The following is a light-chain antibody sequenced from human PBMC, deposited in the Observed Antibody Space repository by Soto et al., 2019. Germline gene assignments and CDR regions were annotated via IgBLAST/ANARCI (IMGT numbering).Light chain of an antibody. Sequence: QSALTQPASVSGSPGQSITISCTGTSSDVGGYNYVSWYQQHPGKAPKVMIYDVSNRPSGVSNRFSGSKSGNTASLTISGLQAEDEADYYCSSYTSSSTLGVVFGGGTKVTVL. CDR1: SSDVGGYNY. CDR3: SSYTSSSTLGVV. CDR2: DVS. J-gene: IGLJ2*01. V-gene: IGLV2-14*01.